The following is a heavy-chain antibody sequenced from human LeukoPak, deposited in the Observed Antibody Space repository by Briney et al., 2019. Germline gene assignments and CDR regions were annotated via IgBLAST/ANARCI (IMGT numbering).Heavy chain of an antibody. CDR3: ARDRGEYSSSYDY. Sequence: PSETLSLTCTVSGGSISSYYWSWIRQPPGKGLEWIGYIYYSGSTNYNPSLKSRVTISVDTSKNQFSLKLSSVTAADTAVYYCARDRGEYSSSYDYWGQGTLVTVSS. D-gene: IGHD6-6*01. CDR2: IYYSGST. V-gene: IGHV4-59*12. CDR1: GGSISSYY. J-gene: IGHJ4*02.